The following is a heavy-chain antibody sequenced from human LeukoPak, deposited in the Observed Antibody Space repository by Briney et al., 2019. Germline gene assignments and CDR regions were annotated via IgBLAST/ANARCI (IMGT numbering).Heavy chain of an antibody. V-gene: IGHV3-30-3*01. CDR1: GFTFSDYA. Sequence: GGSLRLSCAASGFTFSDYAMHWVRQAPGKGLERVAVISKDGGDKYYPGSVRGRFTISRDNSKNTIYLQMDSLRAEDTAIYYCARDYWWNYDYWGQGTLVTVSS. CDR2: ISKDGGDK. CDR3: ARDYWWNYDY. J-gene: IGHJ4*02. D-gene: IGHD1-7*01.